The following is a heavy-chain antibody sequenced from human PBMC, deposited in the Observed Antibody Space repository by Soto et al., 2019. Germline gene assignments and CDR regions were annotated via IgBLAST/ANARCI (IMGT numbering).Heavy chain of an antibody. V-gene: IGHV1-2*04. J-gene: IGHJ6*02. Sequence: ASAMFSSYTFADAFTGYHIHWVGRTPEQALEWLGRINPQSGGTSTAQKFQGWVTMTTDTSISTASTELTRLTSDDTAIYYCARGDSTDCSNGVCSFFYNHDMDVWGQGTTVTVSS. CDR1: ADAFTGYH. CDR2: INPQSGGT. D-gene: IGHD2-8*01. CDR3: ARGDSTDCSNGVCSFFYNHDMDV.